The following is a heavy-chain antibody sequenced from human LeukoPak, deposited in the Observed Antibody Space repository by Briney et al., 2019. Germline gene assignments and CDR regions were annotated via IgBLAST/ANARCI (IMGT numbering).Heavy chain of an antibody. Sequence: PGGSLRLSCAASGFKFDDYGMSWVRQAPGKGLEWVCDINWNGAWTGYADSVKGRFTISRDNAKNSLYLQMNSLRAEDTALYYCAKGRASYYDFCDYWGQGTLVTVSS. CDR2: INWNGAWT. J-gene: IGHJ4*02. D-gene: IGHD3-3*01. V-gene: IGHV3-20*04. CDR1: GFKFDDYG. CDR3: AKGRASYYDFCDY.